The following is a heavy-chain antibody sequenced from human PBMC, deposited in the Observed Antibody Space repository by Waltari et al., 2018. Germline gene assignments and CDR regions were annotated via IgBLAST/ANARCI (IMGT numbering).Heavy chain of an antibody. CDR3: ARNILTGYVFDY. CDR1: GFTFSSYA. V-gene: IGHV4-59*06. CDR2: IYYSGST. D-gene: IGHD3-9*01. J-gene: IGHJ4*02. Sequence: VQLVESGGGLVQPGGSLRLSCAASGFTFSSYAMSWVRQAPGKGLEWIGYIYYSGSTYYNPSLKSRVTISVDTSKNQFSLKLSSVTAADTAVYYCARNILTGYVFDYWGQGTLVTVSS.